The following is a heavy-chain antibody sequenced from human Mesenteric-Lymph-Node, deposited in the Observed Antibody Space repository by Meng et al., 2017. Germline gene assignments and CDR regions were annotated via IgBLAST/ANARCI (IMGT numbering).Heavy chain of an antibody. D-gene: IGHD6-19*01. CDR2: IYSTGST. CDR1: GGSSSRSSYY. V-gene: IGHV4-39*07. CDR3: ARDRGAVAGTGGCFDP. J-gene: IGHJ5*02. Sequence: QVQRQESGPGLVKSSETLSLTCAVSGGSSSRSSYYWGWIRQPPGKGLEWIGSIYSTGSTYYNPSLKSRVTISVDTSKNQFSLKLSSVTAADTAVYYCARDRGAVAGTGGCFDPWGQGTLVTVSS.